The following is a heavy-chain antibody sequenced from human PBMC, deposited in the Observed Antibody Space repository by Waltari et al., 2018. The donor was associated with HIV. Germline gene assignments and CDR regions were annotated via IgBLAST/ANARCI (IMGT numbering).Heavy chain of an antibody. CDR2: MNPNSGNT. CDR1: GYTFTTSD. Sequence: QVQLVQSGIEVKKPGASVKVSCKASGYTFTTSDINWVRQATGQGLEWMGWMNPNSGNTGYTQNFQGRVTMTRNTSISTAYMELNSLTSEDTAVYYCARGRYCSSTSCPYWFDPWGQGTLVTVSS. CDR3: ARGRYCSSTSCPYWFDP. J-gene: IGHJ5*02. D-gene: IGHD2-2*01. V-gene: IGHV1-8*01.